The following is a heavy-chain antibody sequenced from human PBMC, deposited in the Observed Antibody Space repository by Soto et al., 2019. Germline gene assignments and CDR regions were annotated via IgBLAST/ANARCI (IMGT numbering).Heavy chain of an antibody. CDR1: GFTFSSYA. V-gene: IGHV3-23*01. CDR2: ISGSGGST. J-gene: IGHJ4*02. D-gene: IGHD3-9*01. Sequence: GGSLRLSCAASGFTFSSYAMSWVRQAPGKGLEWVSAISGSGGSTYYADSVKGRFTISRDNSKNTLYLQMNSLRAEDTAVYYWAKSPDEGQYFTGWGQGTLVTVSS. CDR3: AKSPDEGQYFTG.